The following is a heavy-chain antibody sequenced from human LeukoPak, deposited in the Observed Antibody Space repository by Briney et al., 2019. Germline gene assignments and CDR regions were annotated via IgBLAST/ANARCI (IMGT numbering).Heavy chain of an antibody. CDR1: GGSISSSSYY. V-gene: IGHV4-61*05. J-gene: IGHJ6*03. D-gene: IGHD2-2*01. Sequence: SETLSLTCTVSGGSISSSSYYWGWIRQPPGKGLEWIGYIYYSGSTNYNPSLKSRVTISVDTSKNQFSLKLSSVTAADTAVYYCAMIPAAYYYYYMDVWGKGTTVTVSS. CDR3: AMIPAAYYYYYMDV. CDR2: IYYSGST.